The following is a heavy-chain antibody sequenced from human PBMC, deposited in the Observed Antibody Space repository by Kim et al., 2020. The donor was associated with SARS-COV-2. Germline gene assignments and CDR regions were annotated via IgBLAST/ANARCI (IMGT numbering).Heavy chain of an antibody. Sequence: GGSLRLSCAASGFPFHTYAMSWVRQAPGKGLEWVSVISDSGGVTIYADAVRGRFTISRDNSKSTLFLQMNSLRAEDTAVYYCAKYTSPPTVRSGFDIWGHGTMVTVSA. D-gene: IGHD4-17*01. J-gene: IGHJ3*02. CDR3: AKYTSPPTVRSGFDI. CDR1: GFPFHTYA. CDR2: ISDSGGVT. V-gene: IGHV3-23*01.